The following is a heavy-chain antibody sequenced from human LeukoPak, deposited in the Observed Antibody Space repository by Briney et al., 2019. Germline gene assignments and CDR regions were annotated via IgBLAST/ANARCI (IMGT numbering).Heavy chain of an antibody. V-gene: IGHV3-30*18. J-gene: IGHJ4*02. Sequence: GGSLRLSCAASGFTFSTYGMHWVRQAPGKGLEWVALISFHGNDQYYADSVKGRFTISRDNSENTLYLQMNNLRTEDTAVYYCAKDVRGYTAPDYWGQGTLVTVSS. CDR2: ISFHGNDQ. CDR1: GFTFSTYG. D-gene: IGHD5-12*01. CDR3: AKDVRGYTAPDY.